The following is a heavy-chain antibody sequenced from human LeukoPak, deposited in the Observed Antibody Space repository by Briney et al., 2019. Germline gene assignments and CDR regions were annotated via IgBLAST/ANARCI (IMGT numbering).Heavy chain of an antibody. Sequence: SETLSLTCAVYGGSFSGYYWGWIRQPPGRGLEWIGSIYYSGSTYNNPSLKSRVTISVDTSKNQFSLKLGSVTAADTAIYYCARPYGDYISPADSWGQGTLVTVSS. J-gene: IGHJ4*02. D-gene: IGHD4-17*01. V-gene: IGHV4-39*01. CDR1: GGSFSGYY. CDR3: ARPYGDYISPADS. CDR2: IYYSGST.